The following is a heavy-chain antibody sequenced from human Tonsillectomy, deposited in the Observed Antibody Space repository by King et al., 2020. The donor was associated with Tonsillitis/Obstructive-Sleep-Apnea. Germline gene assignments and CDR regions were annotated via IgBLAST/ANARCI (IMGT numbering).Heavy chain of an antibody. CDR2: INHSGST. Sequence: VQLQQWGAGLLKPSETLSLTCAVYGGSFSGYSWNWIRQPPGKGLEWIGEINHSGSTNYNPSLKIRVTLSVDTSKNHFSRKLSSVTAADTAVYYCARGGNCSGGSCYASEFDYWGQGTLVTVSS. CDR3: ARGGNCSGGSCYASEFDY. D-gene: IGHD2-15*01. J-gene: IGHJ4*02. V-gene: IGHV4-34*01. CDR1: GGSFSGYS.